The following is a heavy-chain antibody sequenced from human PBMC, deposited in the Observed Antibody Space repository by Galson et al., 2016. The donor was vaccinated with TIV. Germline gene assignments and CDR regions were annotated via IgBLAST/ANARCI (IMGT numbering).Heavy chain of an antibody. J-gene: IGHJ6*02. CDR1: GFTVSDNY. V-gene: IGHV3-66*02. D-gene: IGHD2-21*01. CDR3: ARERRYCGNECYLRYYYGMDV. CDR2: IYSGGNT. Sequence: SLRLSCAASGFTVSDNYMTWIRQAPGEGLEWVSIIYSGGNTLYADSVKGRFTISRDDSKNTLYLQMNSLRPEDTAVYYCARERRYCGNECYLRYYYGMDVWGQGTTVTVSS.